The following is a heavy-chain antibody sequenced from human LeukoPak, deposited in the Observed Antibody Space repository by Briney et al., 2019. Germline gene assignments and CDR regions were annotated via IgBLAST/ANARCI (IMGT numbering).Heavy chain of an antibody. V-gene: IGHV1-2*02. CDR3: ARDGIMITFGGVIVDFDY. CDR2: ISPNSGGT. D-gene: IGHD3-16*02. CDR1: GYTFTGYY. Sequence: ASVKVSCKASGYTFTGYYMHWVRQAPGQGLEWMGWISPNSGGTNYAQKFQGRVTMTRDTSISTAYMELSRLRSDDTAVYYCARDGIMITFGGVIVDFDYWGQGTLVTVSS. J-gene: IGHJ4*02.